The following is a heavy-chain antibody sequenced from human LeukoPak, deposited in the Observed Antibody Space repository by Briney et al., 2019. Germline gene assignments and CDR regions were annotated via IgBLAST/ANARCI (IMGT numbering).Heavy chain of an antibody. Sequence: GASVKVSCKASGNTFIGNYIHWVRQARGQGLEWMGWINPNSGGANYAQRFQGRVTMTRDTSVTTAFLDLDRLTSDDTAVYYCVTRSCTSGWPTWGQGTLVTVSS. J-gene: IGHJ5*02. D-gene: IGHD6-19*01. V-gene: IGHV1-2*02. CDR2: INPNSGGA. CDR1: GNTFIGNY. CDR3: VTRSCTSGWPT.